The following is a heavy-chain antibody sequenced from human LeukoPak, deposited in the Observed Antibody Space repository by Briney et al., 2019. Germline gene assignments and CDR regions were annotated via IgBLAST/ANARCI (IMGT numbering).Heavy chain of an antibody. CDR3: ARGTVRGGRNWFDP. Sequence: ASVKVSCKASGYTFTSYDINWVRQAIGQGLEWMGWMNPNSGNTGYAQKFQGRVTVTRNTSISTAYMELSSLRSEDTAVYYCARGTVRGGRNWFDPWGQGTLVTVSS. D-gene: IGHD3-10*01. CDR1: GYTFTSYD. J-gene: IGHJ5*02. CDR2: MNPNSGNT. V-gene: IGHV1-8*01.